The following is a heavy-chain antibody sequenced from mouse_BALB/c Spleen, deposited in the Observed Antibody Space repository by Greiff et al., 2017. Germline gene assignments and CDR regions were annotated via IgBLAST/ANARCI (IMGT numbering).Heavy chain of an antibody. CDR2: IWGDGST. CDR1: GFSLTGYG. J-gene: IGHJ2*01. V-gene: IGHV2-6-7*01. Sequence: VQGVESGPGLVAPSQSLSITCTVSGFSLTGYGVNWVRQPPGKGLEWLGMIWGDGSTDYNSALKSRLSISKDNSKSQVFLKMNSLQTDDTARYYCARVHYGNYGYFDYWGQGTTLTVSS. D-gene: IGHD2-1*01. CDR3: ARVHYGNYGYFDY.